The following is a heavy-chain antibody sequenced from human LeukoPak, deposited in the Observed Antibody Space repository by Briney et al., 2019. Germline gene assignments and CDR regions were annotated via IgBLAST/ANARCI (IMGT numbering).Heavy chain of an antibody. Sequence: SGTLSLTCAVSGGSISSSNWWSWVRQPPGKGLEWIGRIYTSGSTNYNPSLKSRVTMSVDTSKNQFSLKLSSVTAADTAVYYCARVGWELLSAFDIWGQGTMVTVSS. D-gene: IGHD1-26*01. CDR3: ARVGWELLSAFDI. CDR1: GGSISSSNW. CDR2: IYTSGST. J-gene: IGHJ3*02. V-gene: IGHV4-4*02.